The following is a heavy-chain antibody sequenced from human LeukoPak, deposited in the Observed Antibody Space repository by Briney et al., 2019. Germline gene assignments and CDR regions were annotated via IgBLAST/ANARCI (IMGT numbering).Heavy chain of an antibody. D-gene: IGHD1-26*01. V-gene: IGHV1-69*02. CDR1: GYTFTGYY. CDR3: ARCEWGAKSSGRYYYYGLDV. J-gene: IGHJ6*02. CDR2: VIPIRGIS. Sequence: ASVKVSCKASGYTFTGYYMHWVRQAPGHGLEWMGRVIPIRGISNYAQKFQGRVTITADKSTSTAYMELSSLRSEDTAVYYCARCEWGAKSSGRYYYYGLDVWGQGTTVTVTS.